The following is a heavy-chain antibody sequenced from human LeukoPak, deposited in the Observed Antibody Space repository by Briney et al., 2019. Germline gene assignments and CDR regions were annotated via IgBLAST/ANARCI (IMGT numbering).Heavy chain of an antibody. V-gene: IGHV1-69*05. D-gene: IGHD1-1*01. CDR1: GGTFSSYA. J-gene: IGHJ3*02. CDR3: ARYWNAEDAFDI. CDR2: IIPIFGTA. Sequence: SVKVSCKASGGTFSSYAISWVRQAPGQELEWMGRIIPIFGTANYAQKFQGRVTITTDESTSTAYMELSSLRSEDTAVYYCARYWNAEDAFDIWGQGTMVTVSS.